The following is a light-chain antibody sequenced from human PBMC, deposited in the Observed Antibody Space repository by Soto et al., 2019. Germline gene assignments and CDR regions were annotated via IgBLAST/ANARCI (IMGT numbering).Light chain of an antibody. J-gene: IGKJ1*01. CDR2: WAS. CDR3: QQYYNTPWT. Sequence: DIVMTQSPDSLAVSLGERATINCKSSQNILYNSNNKKYLAWYQQKAGQPPKLLIYWASTRESGVPDRFSGSGSGTDFTLTISSLQAEDVAVYYCQQYYNTPWTFGQGTKVEIK. CDR1: QNILYNSNNKKY. V-gene: IGKV4-1*01.